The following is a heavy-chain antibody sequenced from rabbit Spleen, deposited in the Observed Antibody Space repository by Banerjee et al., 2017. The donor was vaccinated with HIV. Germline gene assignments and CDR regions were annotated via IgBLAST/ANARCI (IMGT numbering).Heavy chain of an antibody. V-gene: IGHV1S45*01. CDR2: INAVTGKA. D-gene: IGHD1-1*01. J-gene: IGHJ4*01. CDR1: GFSFSDRDV. CDR3: ARDLDDVIGWNLGW. Sequence: QQQLVESGGGLVKPGAFLTLTCKASGFSFSDRDVMCWVRQAPGKGLEWIACINAVTGKAVYASWAKGRFTFSKTSSTTVTLQMTSLTAADTATYFCARDLDDVIGWNLGWWGQGTLVTVS.